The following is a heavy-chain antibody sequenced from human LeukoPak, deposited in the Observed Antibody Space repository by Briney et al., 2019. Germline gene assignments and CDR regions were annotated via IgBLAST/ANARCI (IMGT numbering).Heavy chain of an antibody. Sequence: GGSLRLSCAASGFTFSSYAMHWVRQAPGKGLEWVAVISYDGSNKYYADSVKGRFTISRDNSKNTLYLQMNSLRAEDTAVYYCAKGYSGYDWSLVDYWGQGTLVTVSS. J-gene: IGHJ4*02. CDR3: AKGYSGYDWSLVDY. CDR2: ISYDGSNK. D-gene: IGHD5-12*01. V-gene: IGHV3-30*04. CDR1: GFTFSSYA.